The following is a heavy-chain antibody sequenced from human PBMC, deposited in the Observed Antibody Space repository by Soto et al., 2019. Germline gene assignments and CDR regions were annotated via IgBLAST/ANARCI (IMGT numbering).Heavy chain of an antibody. D-gene: IGHD2-2*02. J-gene: IGHJ4*02. Sequence: GESLKISCQGSGYSFTSYWIGWVRQRPGKGLEWMGRINPSDSYTTYSPSFQGHVTISTDKSFSTAYLQWSGLKASDTAMYYCARLEYCTGTSCYTFDSWGQGTLVTVSS. CDR1: GYSFTSYW. CDR2: INPSDSYT. V-gene: IGHV5-10-1*01. CDR3: ARLEYCTGTSCYTFDS.